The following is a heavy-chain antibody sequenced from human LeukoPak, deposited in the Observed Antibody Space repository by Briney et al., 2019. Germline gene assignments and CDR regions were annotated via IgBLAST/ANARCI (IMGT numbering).Heavy chain of an antibody. CDR1: GFTFSSYG. D-gene: IGHD3-10*01. V-gene: IGHV3-33*01. J-gene: IGHJ3*02. Sequence: GGSLRLSCAASGFTFSSYGMHWVRQAPGKGLEWVAVIWYDGSNKYYADSVKGRFTISRDNSKNTLYLQMNSLRAEDTAVYYYARDPGDYYGSGSSDAFDIWGQGTMVTVSS. CDR2: IWYDGSNK. CDR3: ARDPGDYYGSGSSDAFDI.